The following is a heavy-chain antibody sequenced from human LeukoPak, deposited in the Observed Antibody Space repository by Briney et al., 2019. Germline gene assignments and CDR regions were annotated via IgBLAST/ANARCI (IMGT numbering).Heavy chain of an antibody. Sequence: PGGSLRLSCAASGFTFSSYAMSWVRQAPGKGLEWVSAISGSGGSTYYADSVKGRFTISRDNSKNTLYLQMNSLRAEDTAVYYCARDYYGSGIKSDYFDYWGQGTLATVSS. V-gene: IGHV3-23*01. CDR1: GFTFSSYA. CDR2: ISGSGGST. CDR3: ARDYYGSGIKSDYFDY. D-gene: IGHD3-10*01. J-gene: IGHJ4*02.